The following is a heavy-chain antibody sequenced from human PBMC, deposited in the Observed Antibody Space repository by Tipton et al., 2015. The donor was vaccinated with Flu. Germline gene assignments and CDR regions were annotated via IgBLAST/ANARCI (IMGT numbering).Heavy chain of an antibody. CDR3: ARLPTRSYCPDY. D-gene: IGHD1-26*01. V-gene: IGHV4-38-2*01. Sequence: LSLTCSVSGDSIGSDYCWGWVRQPPGKGLDWIGNICHSGNTYYNPSLKSRITISVDRSKNQFSLKLRSVTAADTAVYFCARLPTRSYCPDYWGQGTLVTVSS. J-gene: IGHJ4*02. CDR2: ICHSGNT. CDR1: GDSIGSDYC.